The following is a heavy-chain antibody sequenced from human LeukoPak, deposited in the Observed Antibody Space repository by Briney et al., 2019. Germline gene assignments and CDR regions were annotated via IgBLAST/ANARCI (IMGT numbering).Heavy chain of an antibody. CDR1: GFTFSDYY. CDR2: ISPSGGTI. V-gene: IGHV3-11*04. CDR3: VPYSSSSGTLNY. Sequence: GSLRLSCAASGFTFSDYYMSWIRQAPGKGLEWASHISPSGGTIYYADSVKGRFTISRDNAKNSLYLQMNSLRAEDTAVYYCVPYSSSSGTLNYWGQGALVTVSS. D-gene: IGHD6-6*01. J-gene: IGHJ4*02.